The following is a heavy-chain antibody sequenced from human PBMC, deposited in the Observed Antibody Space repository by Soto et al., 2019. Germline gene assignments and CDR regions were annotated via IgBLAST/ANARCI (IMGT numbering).Heavy chain of an antibody. V-gene: IGHV1-2*04. CDR1: GYTFTGYY. D-gene: IGHD6-13*01. J-gene: IGHJ3*02. CDR2: INPNSGGT. CDR3: ARARIAAAGSYDAFEI. Sequence: ASVKVSCKASGYTFTGYYMHWVRQAPGQGLEWMGWINPNSGGTNYAQKFQGWVTMTRDTSISTAYMELSRLRSDDTAVYYCARARIAAAGSYDAFEIGGRGTMVTVS.